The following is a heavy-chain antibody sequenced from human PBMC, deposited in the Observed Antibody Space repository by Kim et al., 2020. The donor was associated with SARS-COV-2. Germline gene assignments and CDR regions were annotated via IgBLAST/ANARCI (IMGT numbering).Heavy chain of an antibody. CDR3: ARGNTISHLYYCYYGMDV. J-gene: IGHJ6*02. D-gene: IGHD3-9*01. V-gene: IGHV4-34*01. Sequence: TSRVTRSVDTSKNQFSLKLSSVTAADTAVYYCARGNTISHLYYCYYGMDVWGQGTTVTVSS.